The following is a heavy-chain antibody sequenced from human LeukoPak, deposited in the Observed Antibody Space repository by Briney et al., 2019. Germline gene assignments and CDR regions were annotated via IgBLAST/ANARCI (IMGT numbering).Heavy chain of an antibody. J-gene: IGHJ6*03. D-gene: IGHD1-1*01. V-gene: IGHV4-39*01. CDR3: ARQGGNWNDVPYYYYYYYMDV. Sequence: SETLSLTCTVSGASVSGSAYYWGWIRQPPGKGLEWIGNIYYSGSTYYNESLESRVTISIDTSKNQFSLKLNSVTAADTAMYYCARQGGNWNDVPYYYYYYYMDVWGKGTTVTISS. CDR1: GASVSGSAYY. CDR2: IYYSGST.